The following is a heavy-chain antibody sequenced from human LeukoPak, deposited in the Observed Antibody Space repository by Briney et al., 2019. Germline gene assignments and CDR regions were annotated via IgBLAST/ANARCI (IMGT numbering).Heavy chain of an antibody. CDR2: IRNKGNGGTT. CDR3: TTGSYHESSGYRFDY. Sequence: GRSLRLSCTTSGLTFGDNAMSWVRQAPGKGLEWAGFIRNKGNGGTTEYAASVKGRFTISRDDSESITYLQMNSLRTEDTAVYYCTTGSYHESSGYRFDYWGQGTLVTVSS. V-gene: IGHV3-49*04. CDR1: GLTFGDNA. D-gene: IGHD3-22*01. J-gene: IGHJ4*02.